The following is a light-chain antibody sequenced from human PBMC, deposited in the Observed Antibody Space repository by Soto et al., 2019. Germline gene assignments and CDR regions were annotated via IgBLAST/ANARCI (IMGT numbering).Light chain of an antibody. J-gene: IGKJ5*01. CDR2: DSS. CDR3: QQYNHWLSIS. V-gene: IGKV3-15*01. CDR1: QSIDWK. Sequence: EIAVTQSPGTLSVSPGERATLSCRASQSIDWKVAWYQQKPGQAPRLVIYDSSIRATVIPARFSGSGSGTDFTLTINSLQSEDFAVYYCQQYNHWLSISFGQGTRLEIK.